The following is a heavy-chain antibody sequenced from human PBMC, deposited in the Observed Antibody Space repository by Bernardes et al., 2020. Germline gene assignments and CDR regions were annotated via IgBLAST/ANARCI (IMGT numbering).Heavy chain of an antibody. Sequence: ASVKVSCKASGYTFGTYYLHWVRQAPGQGLEWLGSIDPSGGTTSYAQKFHGRVTMTRDTSTSTVYMDLSSQRPEDTAVYYCARDDRGMGLKPFDYWGQGTPVTVSS. J-gene: IGHJ4*02. CDR2: IDPSGGTT. D-gene: IGHD3-16*01. CDR3: ARDDRGMGLKPFDY. V-gene: IGHV1-46*01. CDR1: GYTFGTYY.